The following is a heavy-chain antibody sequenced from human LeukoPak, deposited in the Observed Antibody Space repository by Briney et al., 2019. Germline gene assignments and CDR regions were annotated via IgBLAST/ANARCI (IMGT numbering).Heavy chain of an antibody. Sequence: PSETLSLTCTVSGGSITSYYWSWIRQPAGEGLEWIGRIYTTGSTNYNPSLKSRVTMSVDTSKKKCSLNLSSVTAADTAVYYCARERINHYYGSGSPEFDAWGRGTLVTVSS. V-gene: IGHV4-4*07. D-gene: IGHD3-10*01. J-gene: IGHJ5*01. CDR3: ARERINHYYGSGSPEFDA. CDR2: IYTTGST. CDR1: GGSITSYY.